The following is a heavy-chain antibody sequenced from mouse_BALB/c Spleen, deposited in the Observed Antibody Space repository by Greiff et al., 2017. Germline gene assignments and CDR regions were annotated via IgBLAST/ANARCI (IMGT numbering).Heavy chain of an antibody. D-gene: IGHD3-1*01. J-gene: IGHJ2*01. Sequence: QVQLKESGPGLVAPSQSLSITCTVSGFSLTGYGVNWVRQPPGKGLEWLGMIWGDGSTDYNSALKSRLSISKDNSKSQVFLKMNSLQTDDTARYYCAREARATHFDYWGQGTTLTVSS. CDR3: AREARATHFDY. CDR1: GFSLTGYG. CDR2: IWGDGST. V-gene: IGHV2-6-7*01.